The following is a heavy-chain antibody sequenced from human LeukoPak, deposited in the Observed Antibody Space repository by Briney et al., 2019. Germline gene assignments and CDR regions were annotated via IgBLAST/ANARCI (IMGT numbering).Heavy chain of an antibody. Sequence: PGRSLRLSCAASDFTFSKYGMHWVRQAPGKGLEWVASISFDINDRKYAESVRGRFTISRDNSKNTLYLQMNSLRAEDTAVYYCAKDSAFYYIDVWGKGTTVIISS. D-gene: IGHD3-10*01. CDR1: DFTFSKYG. J-gene: IGHJ6*03. CDR3: AKDSAFYYIDV. V-gene: IGHV3-30*18. CDR2: ISFDINDR.